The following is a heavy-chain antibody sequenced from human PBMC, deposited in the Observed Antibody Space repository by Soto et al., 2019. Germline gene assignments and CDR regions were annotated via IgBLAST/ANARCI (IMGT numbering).Heavy chain of an antibody. CDR3: ARWLASAGSAMSYYFDY. J-gene: IGHJ4*02. CDR1: GYTFTSYY. CDR2: INPSGGST. V-gene: IGHV1-46*03. D-gene: IGHD6-19*01. Sequence: QVQLVQSGAEVKKPGASVKVSCKASGYTFTSYYMHWVRQAPGQGLEWMGIINPSGGSTSYAQKFQGRVTMTRDTSTSTVYMELSSLRSEDTAVYCCARWLASAGSAMSYYFDYWGQGTLVTVSS.